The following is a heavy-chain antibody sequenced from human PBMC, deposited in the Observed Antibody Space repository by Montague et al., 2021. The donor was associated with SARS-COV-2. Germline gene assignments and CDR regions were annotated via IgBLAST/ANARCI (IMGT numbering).Heavy chain of an antibody. D-gene: IGHD3-9*01. CDR1: GYTFTSYG. J-gene: IGHJ6*02. V-gene: IGHV1-18*01. CDR3: ARDLGRYFDWLLLSPYYYYYGMDV. Sequence: SVKVSCKASGYTFTSYGISWVRQAPGQGLEWMGWISAYNGNANYAQKLQGRVTMTTDTSTSTAYMELRSLRSDDTAVYYCARDLGRYFDWLLLSPYYYYYGMDVGGQGTTVTVSS. CDR2: ISAYNGNA.